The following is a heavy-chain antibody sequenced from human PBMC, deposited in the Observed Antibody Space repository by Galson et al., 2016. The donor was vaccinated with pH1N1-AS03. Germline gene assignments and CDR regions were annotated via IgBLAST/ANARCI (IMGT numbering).Heavy chain of an antibody. CDR3: ARRKSAGYYFDY. D-gene: IGHD3-3*01. J-gene: IGHJ4*02. V-gene: IGHV4-61*09. Sequence: TLSLTCTVSGDSISSGNYFWSWIRQPAGKGLEWIGYIFTSGSTNYNPSLKSRLTISLDTSKNQFSLKLNSVTAAVTAVYYCARRKSAGYYFDYWGQGTLVPVSS. CDR2: IFTSGST. CDR1: GDSISSGNYF.